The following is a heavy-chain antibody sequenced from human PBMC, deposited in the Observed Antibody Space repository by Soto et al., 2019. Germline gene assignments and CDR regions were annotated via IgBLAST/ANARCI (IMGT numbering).Heavy chain of an antibody. CDR1: GFTITTYA. J-gene: IGHJ4*02. CDR3: AKGNSGACSAPLVC. V-gene: IGHV3-23*01. D-gene: IGHD2-21*02. Sequence: EVQLLESGGGLVQPGGSLRLSCVPSGFTITTYAMSWVRQAPGKGLEWVSAISGSGDVTYYADSVKGRFTFSRDISKNTLYLQMSGLRVDDTAMDYWAKGNSGACSAPLVCWGQGTLVTVSS. CDR2: ISGSGDVT.